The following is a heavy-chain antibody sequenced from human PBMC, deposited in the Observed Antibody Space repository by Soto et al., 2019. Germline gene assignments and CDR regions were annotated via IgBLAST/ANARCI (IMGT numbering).Heavy chain of an antibody. CDR1: GGSISSGGYY. CDR2: IYYSGST. CDR3: ASSRLGKGSGIPDY. D-gene: IGHD3-3*01. Sequence: QVQLQESDPGLVKPSQTLSLTCTVSGGSISSGGYYWSWIRQHPGKGLEWIGYIYYSGSTYYNPSLQSRVTISVYTSKNQSSRKLSSVTAADTAVYYCASSRLGKGSGIPDYWGQGTLVTVSS. V-gene: IGHV4-31*03. J-gene: IGHJ4*02.